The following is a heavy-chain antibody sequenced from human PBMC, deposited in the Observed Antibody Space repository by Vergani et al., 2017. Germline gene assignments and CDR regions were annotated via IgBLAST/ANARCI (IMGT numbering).Heavy chain of an antibody. D-gene: IGHD3-10*01. V-gene: IGHV3-49*03. Sequence: EVQLVESGGDLVQPGRSLRLPCTASGFTFGYYAMDWFRQALGQGLEWVGGIRSKAYGQATIYAASVKGRFTISRDDSKSIAYLQMNNLQTEDTAMYYCVRDQVTMLRGSDALDIWGQGTMVTVSS. CDR2: IRSKAYGQAT. CDR3: VRDQVTMLRGSDALDI. CDR1: GFTFGYYA. J-gene: IGHJ3*02.